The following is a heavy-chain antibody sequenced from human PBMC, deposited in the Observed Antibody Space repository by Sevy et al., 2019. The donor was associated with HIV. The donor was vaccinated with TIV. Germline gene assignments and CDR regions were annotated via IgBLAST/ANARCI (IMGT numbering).Heavy chain of an antibody. J-gene: IGHJ4*02. CDR3: TTQHGFWSGYYYFDY. CDR2: IKSKTDGGTT. V-gene: IGHV3-15*01. CDR1: GLTFNNAW. D-gene: IGHD3-3*01. Sequence: GGSLRLSCAASGLTFNNAWMTWVRQAPGMGLEWVGRIKSKTDGGTTDYAAPVKSRFTISRDDSKNTLYLQMNSLKTEDTAVYYCTTQHGFWSGYYYFDYWGQGTLVTVSS.